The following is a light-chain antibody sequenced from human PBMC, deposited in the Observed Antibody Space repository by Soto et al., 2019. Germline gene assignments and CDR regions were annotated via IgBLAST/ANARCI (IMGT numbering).Light chain of an antibody. J-gene: IGKJ4*01. V-gene: IGKV3-15*01. CDR2: DTS. CDR3: QQYNNWPLT. Sequence: EIVMTQSPATLPVSPGERATLSCRASQSLSNYLAWYQQKPGQAPRLLIFDTSTRATGIPARFSGTGSGTEFTLTISSLQSEDFAVYYCQQYNNWPLTFGGGTKVEIK. CDR1: QSLSNY.